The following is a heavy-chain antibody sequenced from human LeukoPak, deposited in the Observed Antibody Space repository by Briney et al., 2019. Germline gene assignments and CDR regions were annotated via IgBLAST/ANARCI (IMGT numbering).Heavy chain of an antibody. V-gene: IGHV3-23*01. CDR2: ISGSGGST. CDR1: GFTFSSYA. Sequence: GGSLRLSCAASGFTFSSYAMSWVRQAPGKGLEWVSAISGSGGSTYYADSVKGRFTISRDNSKNTLYLQMNSLRAEDTAVYYCASPDYYGSSGYYLGFDYWGQGTLVTVSS. D-gene: IGHD3-22*01. J-gene: IGHJ4*02. CDR3: ASPDYYGSSGYYLGFDY.